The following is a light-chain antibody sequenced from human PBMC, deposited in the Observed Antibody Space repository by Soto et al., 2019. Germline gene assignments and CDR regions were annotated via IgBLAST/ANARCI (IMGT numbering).Light chain of an antibody. CDR3: QSADSSGTPNWV. CDR1: ALPKQY. J-gene: IGLJ3*02. Sequence: SYELTQPPSVSVSPGQTARITCSGDALPKQYAYWYQQKPGQAPVLVIYKDSERPSGIPERFSGSSSGTTVTLTISGVQAEDEADYYCQSADSSGTPNWVFGGGTPLTVL. CDR2: KDS. V-gene: IGLV3-25*03.